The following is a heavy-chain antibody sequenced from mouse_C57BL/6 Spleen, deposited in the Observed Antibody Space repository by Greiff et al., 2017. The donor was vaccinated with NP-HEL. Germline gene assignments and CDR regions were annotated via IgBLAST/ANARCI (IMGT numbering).Heavy chain of an antibody. Sequence: VQLQQPGAELVMPGASVKLSCKASGYTFTSYWMHWVKQRPGQGLEWIGEIDPSDSYTNYNQKFKGKSTLTVDKSSSTAYMQLSSLTSEDSAVYYCARSRYGYDDAMDYWGQGTSVTVSS. J-gene: IGHJ4*01. D-gene: IGHD2-2*01. CDR1: GYTFTSYW. CDR2: IDPSDSYT. CDR3: ARSRYGYDDAMDY. V-gene: IGHV1-69*01.